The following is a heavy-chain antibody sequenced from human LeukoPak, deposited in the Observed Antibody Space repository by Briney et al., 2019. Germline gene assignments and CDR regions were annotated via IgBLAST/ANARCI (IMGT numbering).Heavy chain of an antibody. V-gene: IGHV3-7*01. D-gene: IGHD4-17*01. Sequence: SGGSLRLSCAASGFTFSAYWMSWIRQAPGKGLEWVANIKQDGSKKNYVDSVKGRFTISRDNAKNSLYLQMNSLRAEDTAVYYCATDPYGDYVSSSFDYWGQGTLVTVSS. CDR1: GFTFSAYW. CDR3: ATDPYGDYVSSSFDY. CDR2: IKQDGSKK. J-gene: IGHJ4*02.